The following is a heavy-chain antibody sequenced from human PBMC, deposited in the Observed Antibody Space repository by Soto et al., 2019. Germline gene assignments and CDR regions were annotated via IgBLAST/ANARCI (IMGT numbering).Heavy chain of an antibody. CDR2: INPSGGST. J-gene: IGHJ6*02. CDR1: GYTFTSYY. D-gene: IGHD6-13*01. V-gene: IGHV1-46*01. Sequence: ASVKVSCKASGYTFTSYYMHWVRQAPGQGLEWMGIINPSGGSTSYAQKFQGRVTMTRDTSTSTVYMELSSLRSEDTAVYYCARVGGPAAGPNYYYYGMDVWGQGTAVTVSS. CDR3: ARVGGPAAGPNYYYYGMDV.